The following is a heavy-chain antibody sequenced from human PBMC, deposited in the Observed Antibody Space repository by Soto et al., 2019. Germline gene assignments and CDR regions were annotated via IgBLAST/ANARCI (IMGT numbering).Heavy chain of an antibody. D-gene: IGHD3-22*01. V-gene: IGHV3-9*01. Sequence: EVPLVESGGGLVQPGRSLRLSCAASGFTFDDYAMHWVRQAPGKGLEWVSGISWNSGSIGYADSVKGRFTISRDNAKNSLYLQMNSLRAEDTALYYCARSLIVVALDYWGQGTLVTVSS. CDR2: ISWNSGSI. J-gene: IGHJ4*02. CDR3: ARSLIVVALDY. CDR1: GFTFDDYA.